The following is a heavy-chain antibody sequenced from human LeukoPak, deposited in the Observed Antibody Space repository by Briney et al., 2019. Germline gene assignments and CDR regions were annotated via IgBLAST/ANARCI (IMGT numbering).Heavy chain of an antibody. V-gene: IGHV3-23*01. J-gene: IGHJ4*02. Sequence: GGSLRLSCAASGFTFSNYAMSWVRQAPGKALEWVSALAGGGGSAYYADSVRGRFTISRDNSRNTLYLQMSSLRAEDTALYYCVKDRGEYDTSGYYYDYWGQGTLVTVSS. CDR3: VKDRGEYDTSGYYYDY. CDR2: LAGGGGSA. CDR1: GFTFSNYA. D-gene: IGHD3-22*01.